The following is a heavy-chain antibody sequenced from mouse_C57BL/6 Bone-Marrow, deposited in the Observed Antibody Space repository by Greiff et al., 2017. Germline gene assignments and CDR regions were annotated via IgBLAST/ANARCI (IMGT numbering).Heavy chain of an antibody. Sequence: QVQLQQPGAELVRPGSSVKLSCKASGYTFTSYWMHWVKQRPIQGLEWIGNIDPSDSETHYNQKFKDKATLTVDKSSSTAYMQLRSLTSEDSAVYYCSKGYYYGSSYGYYAMDYWGQGTSVTVSS. J-gene: IGHJ4*01. CDR1: GYTFTSYW. D-gene: IGHD1-1*01. CDR2: IDPSDSET. CDR3: SKGYYYGSSYGYYAMDY. V-gene: IGHV1-52*01.